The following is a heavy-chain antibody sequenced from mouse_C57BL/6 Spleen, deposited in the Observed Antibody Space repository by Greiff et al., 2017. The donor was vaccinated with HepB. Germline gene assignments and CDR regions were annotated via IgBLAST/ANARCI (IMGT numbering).Heavy chain of an antibody. D-gene: IGHD2-2*01. J-gene: IGHJ2*01. V-gene: IGHV3-6*01. CDR3: ARIYYGYFYFDY. Sequence: EVQLQESGPGLVKPSQSLSLTCSVTGYSITSGYYWNWIRQFPGNKLEWMGYISYDGSNNYNPSLKNRISITRDTSKNQFFLKLNSVTTEDTATYYCARIYYGYFYFDYWGQSTTLTVSS. CDR2: ISYDGSN. CDR1: GYSITSGYY.